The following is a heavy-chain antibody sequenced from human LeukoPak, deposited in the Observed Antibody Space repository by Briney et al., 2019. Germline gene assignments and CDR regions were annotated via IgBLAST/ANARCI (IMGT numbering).Heavy chain of an antibody. CDR2: ISGSGGST. V-gene: IGHV3-23*01. D-gene: IGHD3-22*01. CDR3: ANGQEPYYYDSSFDY. Sequence: GGSLRLSCAASGFTFSSYAMSWVRQAPGKGLEWVSAISGSGGSTYYADSVKGRFTISRDNSKNTLYLQMNSLRAEDTAVYYCANGQEPYYYDSSFDYWGQGTLVTVSS. J-gene: IGHJ4*02. CDR1: GFTFSSYA.